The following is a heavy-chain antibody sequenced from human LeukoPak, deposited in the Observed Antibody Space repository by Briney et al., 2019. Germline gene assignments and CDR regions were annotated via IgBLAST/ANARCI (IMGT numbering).Heavy chain of an antibody. CDR1: GFTFSSYD. D-gene: IGHD6-6*01. V-gene: IGHV3-48*03. CDR3: ARENEYSSSSFDY. J-gene: IGHJ4*02. CDR2: ISSGASAI. Sequence: GGSLRLSCAASGFTFSSYDMNWVRQAPGKGLEWVSYISSGASAIYYADSVEGRFTISRDNAQNSLYLQMNSLRAKDTAVYYCARENEYSSSSFDYWGQGTLVTVSS.